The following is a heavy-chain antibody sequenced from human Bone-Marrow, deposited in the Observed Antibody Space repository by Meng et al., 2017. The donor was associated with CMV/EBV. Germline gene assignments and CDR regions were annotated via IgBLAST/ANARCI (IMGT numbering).Heavy chain of an antibody. CDR1: GFTFSSYG. CDR3: ARVRGSVRGVYYYYGMDV. J-gene: IGHJ6*02. CDR2: IRYDGSNK. D-gene: IGHD5/OR15-5a*01. Sequence: GESLKISCAASGFTFSSYGMHWVRQAPGKGLEWVAFIRYDGSNKYYADSVKGRFTISRDNSKNTLYLQMNSLRAEDTAVYYCARVRGSVRGVYYYYGMDVWGQGTTVTVSS. V-gene: IGHV3-30*02.